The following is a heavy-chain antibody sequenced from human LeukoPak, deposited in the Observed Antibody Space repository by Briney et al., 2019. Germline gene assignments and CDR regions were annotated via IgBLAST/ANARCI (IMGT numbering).Heavy chain of an antibody. CDR2: ISGSGST. V-gene: IGHV4-31*03. J-gene: IGHJ4*02. CDR1: GDSISRGGDY. Sequence: SETLSLTCSVSGDSISRGGDYWTWIRQHPEKGLEWIGYISGSGSTYYSPSLRSRVTVSADTSKNQFSLKSTSVTAADTAVFYCARVPIIRGVIEDWGQGTLVSVSS. D-gene: IGHD3-10*01. CDR3: ARVPIIRGVIED.